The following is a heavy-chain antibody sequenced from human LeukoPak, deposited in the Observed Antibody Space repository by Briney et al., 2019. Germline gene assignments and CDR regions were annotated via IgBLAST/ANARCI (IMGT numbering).Heavy chain of an antibody. J-gene: IGHJ1*01. V-gene: IGHV1-69*13. D-gene: IGHD2-15*01. CDR1: GGTFSSYA. CDR2: IIPILGTA. CDR3: ASRICSGGSCGPFQH. Sequence: SVKVSCKASGGTFSSYAISWVRQAPGQGLEWMGGIIPILGTANYAQKFQGRVTITADESTSTAYMELSSLRSEDTAVYYCASRICSGGSCGPFQHWGQGTLVTVSS.